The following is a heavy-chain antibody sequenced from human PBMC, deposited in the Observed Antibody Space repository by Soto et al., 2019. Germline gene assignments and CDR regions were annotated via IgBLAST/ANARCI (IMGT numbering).Heavy chain of an antibody. CDR2: IYYSGST. CDR3: ARLGYSGYDLVFAD. CDR1: GGSISSYY. V-gene: IGHV4-59*08. Sequence: PSETLSLTCTVSGGSISSYYWSWIRQPPGKGLEWIGYIYYSGSTNYNPSLKSRVTISVDTSKNQFSLKLSSVTAADTAVYYCARLGYSGYDLVFADWRQGTLVTVSS. J-gene: IGHJ4*02. D-gene: IGHD5-12*01.